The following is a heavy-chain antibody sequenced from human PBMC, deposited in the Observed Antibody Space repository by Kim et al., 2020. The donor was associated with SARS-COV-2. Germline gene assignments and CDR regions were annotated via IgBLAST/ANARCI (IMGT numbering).Heavy chain of an antibody. CDR1: GFTFSSYS. D-gene: IGHD3-10*01. Sequence: GGSLRLSCAASGFTFSSYSMNWVRQAPGKGLEWVSSISSSSSYIYYADSVKGRFTISRDNAKNSLYLQMNSLRAEDTAVYYCARDSPVKDGSGSAGMDVWGQGTTVTVSS. J-gene: IGHJ6*02. CDR3: ARDSPVKDGSGSAGMDV. CDR2: ISSSSSYI. V-gene: IGHV3-21*01.